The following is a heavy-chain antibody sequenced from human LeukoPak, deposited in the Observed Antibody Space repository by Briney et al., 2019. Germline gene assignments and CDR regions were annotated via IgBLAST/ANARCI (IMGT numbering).Heavy chain of an antibody. CDR2: ISSSSSTI. CDR3: ARAYSSSSGRDAFDS. J-gene: IGHJ3*02. D-gene: IGHD6-6*01. CDR1: GFTFNGYN. Sequence: GGSLRLSCAASGFTFNGYNMNWVRQAPGKGLEWVSYISSSSSTIYYADPVKGRFTISRDSAKTSLFLQMNSLRDEDTAVYYCARAYSSSSGRDAFDSWGLGTLVTVSS. V-gene: IGHV3-48*02.